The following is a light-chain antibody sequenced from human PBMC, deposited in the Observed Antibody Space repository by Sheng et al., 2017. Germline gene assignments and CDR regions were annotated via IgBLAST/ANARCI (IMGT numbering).Light chain of an antibody. CDR1: NLGDKF. CDR2: KDD. Sequence: SYELAQQPSVSVSPGQSASIACSGENLGDKFVSWYQQKPGQSPVVVIFKDDRRPSGIPERFSGSNSGNTATLTISGAQSTDEADYYCQAWDTDTEVFGGGTQLTVL. J-gene: IGLJ3*02. CDR3: QAWDTDTEV. V-gene: IGLV3-1*01.